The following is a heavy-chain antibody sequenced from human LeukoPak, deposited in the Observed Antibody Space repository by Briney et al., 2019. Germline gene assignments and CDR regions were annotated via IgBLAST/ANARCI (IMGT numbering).Heavy chain of an antibody. D-gene: IGHD2-21*02. CDR3: AKGAYCGGDCYSLIYYFDY. CDR2: ISGSGGST. CDR1: GFTFSSYA. J-gene: IGHJ4*02. Sequence: PGGSLRLSCAASGFTFSSYAMSWVRQAPGKGLEWVSAISGSGGSTYYADSVKGRFTISRDNSKNTLYLQMNSLRAEDTAVYYCAKGAYCGGDCYSLIYYFDYWGREPWSPSPQ. V-gene: IGHV3-23*01.